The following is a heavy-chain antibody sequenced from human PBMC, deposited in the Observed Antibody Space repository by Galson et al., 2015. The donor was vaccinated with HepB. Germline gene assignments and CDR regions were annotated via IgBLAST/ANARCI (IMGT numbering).Heavy chain of an antibody. D-gene: IGHD5-18*01. CDR2: IIPIFGTA. V-gene: IGHV1-69*13. Sequence: SVKVSCKASGGTFSSYAISWVRQAPGQGLEWMGGIIPIFGTANYAQKFQGRVTITADESTSTAYMELSSLRSEDTAVYYCARDSGGIQLWALYSGDYYYGMDVWGQGTTVTVSS. CDR1: GGTFSSYA. CDR3: ARDSGGIQLWALYSGDYYYGMDV. J-gene: IGHJ6*02.